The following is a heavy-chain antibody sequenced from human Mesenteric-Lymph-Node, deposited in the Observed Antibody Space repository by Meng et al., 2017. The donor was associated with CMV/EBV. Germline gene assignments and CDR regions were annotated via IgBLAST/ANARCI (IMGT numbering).Heavy chain of an antibody. J-gene: IGHJ4*02. Sequence: ASVKVSCKASGYTFTGYYMHWVRQAPGQGLEWMGWINPNSGGTNYAQKFQGRVTMTRDTSISTAYMELSRLRSDDTAVYYCATEEDTRDGYSFWDWGQGTLVTVSS. CDR2: INPNSGGT. CDR1: GYTFTGYY. D-gene: IGHD5-24*01. V-gene: IGHV1-2*02. CDR3: ATEEDTRDGYSFWD.